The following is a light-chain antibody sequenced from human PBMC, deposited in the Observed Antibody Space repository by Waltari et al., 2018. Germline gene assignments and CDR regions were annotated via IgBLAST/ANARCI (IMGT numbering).Light chain of an antibody. V-gene: IGKV4-1*01. J-gene: IGKJ1*01. CDR2: WAS. CDR3: QQYYAAPWT. Sequence: DIVMTPSPDSLAVSLGERATINCKYSQSVLYSSNNKSFLSCFQQKPGQPPKLLFYWASTRESGVPDRFSGSGSGTDFTLTISSLQAEDVAVYYCQQYYAAPWTFGQGTMVEIK. CDR1: QSVLYSSNNKSF.